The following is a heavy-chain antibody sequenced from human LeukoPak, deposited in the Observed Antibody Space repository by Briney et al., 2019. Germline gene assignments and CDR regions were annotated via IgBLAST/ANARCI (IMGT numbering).Heavy chain of an antibody. D-gene: IGHD5-12*01. CDR2: IYYSGST. Sequence: PSETLSLTCTVSGGSISSYYWSWIRQPPGKGLEWIGSIYYSGSTYYNPSLKSRVTISVDTSKNQFSLKLSSVTAADTAVYYCARHLTMAIYSGYDTEHWFDPWGQRTLVTVSS. CDR3: ARHLTMAIYSGYDTEHWFDP. V-gene: IGHV4-59*08. J-gene: IGHJ5*02. CDR1: GGSISSYY.